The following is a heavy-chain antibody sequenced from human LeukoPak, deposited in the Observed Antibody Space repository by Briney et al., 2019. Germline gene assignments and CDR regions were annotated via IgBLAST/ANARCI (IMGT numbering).Heavy chain of an antibody. CDR2: IYYSGTT. CDR3: ARDFEAGTDAFDI. Sequence: SETLSLTCTVSGGSISNYYWSWIRQPPGKGREWIGYIYYSGTTNYNPSLKRRVTISVDTSKNQFSLKLRSVTAADTAVYYCARDFEAGTDAFDIWGQGTMVTVSS. J-gene: IGHJ3*02. V-gene: IGHV4-59*12. CDR1: GGSISNYY. D-gene: IGHD6-19*01.